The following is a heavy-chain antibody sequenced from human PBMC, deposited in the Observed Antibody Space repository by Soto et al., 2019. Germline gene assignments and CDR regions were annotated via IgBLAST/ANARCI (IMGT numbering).Heavy chain of an antibody. CDR2: IKTKPDDGTI. Sequence: EVQLLESGGGLVQPGGSLRLSCAASGLIFSDVWMTWVRQAPGKGLEWVGRIKTKPDDGTIDYAAPVRGRFTISRDDSKNTLYLQMTSLTPDDTGVYYCTTSNLGVDFWGPGTLVTVSS. CDR3: TTSNLGVDF. D-gene: IGHD1-1*01. CDR1: GLIFSDVW. J-gene: IGHJ4*02. V-gene: IGHV3-15*01.